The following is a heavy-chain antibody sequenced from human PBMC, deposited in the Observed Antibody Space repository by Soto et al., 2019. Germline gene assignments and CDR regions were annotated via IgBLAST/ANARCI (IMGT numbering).Heavy chain of an antibody. CDR1: GGSVSSGSYY. CDR2: IYYSGST. V-gene: IGHV4-61*01. D-gene: IGHD3-16*02. Sequence: QVQLQESGPGLVKPSETLSLTCTVSGGSVSSGSYYWSWIRQPPGKGLEWIGYIYYSGSTNYNPSRKSRVTISVDKSKNQFSLKLSSVTAADTAVYYCARDLGEVWGSYPPRDWCQGTLVTVSS. CDR3: ARDLGEVWGSYPPRD. J-gene: IGHJ4*02.